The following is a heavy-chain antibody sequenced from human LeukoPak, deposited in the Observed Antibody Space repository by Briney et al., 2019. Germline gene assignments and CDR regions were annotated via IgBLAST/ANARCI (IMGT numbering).Heavy chain of an antibody. Sequence: GGSLRLSCAASGFTFNRYAMHWVRQAPGKGLEWMAVVSYDGSNKYYADSVKGRFTISRDNSKNTLYLQMDSLRAEDTAVYHCAKANTAMSYFDYWGQGTLVTVSS. V-gene: IGHV3-30-3*01. CDR3: AKANTAMSYFDY. CDR1: GFTFNRYA. J-gene: IGHJ4*02. D-gene: IGHD5-18*01. CDR2: VSYDGSNK.